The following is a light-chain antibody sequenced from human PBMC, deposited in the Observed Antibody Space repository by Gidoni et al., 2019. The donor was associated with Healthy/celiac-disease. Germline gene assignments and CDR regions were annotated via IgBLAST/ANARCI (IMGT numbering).Light chain of an antibody. Sequence: DMVMTQSPLYLPVTPGEPASISCRSSQSLLHSNGYNYLDCYLQKPGQSPQLLIYLGSNRASGVPDRFSGSGSGTDFTLKISRVEAEDVGVYYCMQALQTPTFGQGTKVEIK. CDR3: MQALQTPT. CDR1: QSLLHSNGYNY. J-gene: IGKJ1*01. CDR2: LGS. V-gene: IGKV2-28*01.